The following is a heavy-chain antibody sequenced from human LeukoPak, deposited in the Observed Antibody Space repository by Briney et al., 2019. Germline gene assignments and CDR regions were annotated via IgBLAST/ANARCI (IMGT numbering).Heavy chain of an antibody. J-gene: IGHJ6*03. CDR1: GYSISSGYY. CDR2: IYYSGST. Sequence: MPSETLSLTCAVSGYSISSGYYWSWIRQPPGKGLEWIGYIYYSGSTNYNPSLKSRVTISIDTSKNQFSLKLSSVTAADTAMYYCARGGNYIDVWGKGTTVTVSS. CDR3: ARGGNYIDV. V-gene: IGHV4-61*01. D-gene: IGHD3-16*01.